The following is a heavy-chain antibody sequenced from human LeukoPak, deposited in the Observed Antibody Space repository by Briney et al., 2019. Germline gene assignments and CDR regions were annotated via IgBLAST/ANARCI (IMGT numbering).Heavy chain of an antibody. V-gene: IGHV3-30*04. CDR2: ISYDGSKK. D-gene: IGHD6-13*01. Sequence: GGSLRLSCGDSGFILRGHTMHWVRQAPGKGLEWVAVISYDGSKKFYADSVKGRFTISRDISKSTLYLHMNSLRAEDTALCYCAREGGNSSSWGYFDYWGQGTLVTVSS. J-gene: IGHJ4*02. CDR3: AREGGNSSSWGYFDY. CDR1: GFILRGHT.